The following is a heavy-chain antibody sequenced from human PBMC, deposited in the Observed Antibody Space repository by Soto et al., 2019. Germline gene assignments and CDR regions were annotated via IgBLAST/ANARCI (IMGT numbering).Heavy chain of an antibody. CDR1: GFTFSSHA. CDR3: AKDRQTGDFLVIPCHDS. D-gene: IGHD3-9*01. V-gene: IGHV3-23*01. Sequence: EVQLLESGEGLVQPGGSLRLSCAASGFTFSSHAMSWVREAPGKGLEWVSSTTYSGGTTHYADSVKGRFTISRDNSKNTLYLQMISLRAADTAVYYCAKDRQTGDFLVIPCHDSWGQGTLVTVSS. CDR2: TTYSGGTT. J-gene: IGHJ4*02.